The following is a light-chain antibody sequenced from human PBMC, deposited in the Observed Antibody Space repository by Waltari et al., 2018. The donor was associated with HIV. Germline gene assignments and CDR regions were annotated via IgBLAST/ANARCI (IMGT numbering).Light chain of an antibody. CDR2: EVT. J-gene: IGLJ2*01. CDR1: SSDVGAYNY. CDR3: TSYTSSTHVI. V-gene: IGLV2-14*03. Sequence: QSALTQHASVSGSPVQSITISCTGTSSDVGAYNYVSWYQQHPDRAPKLMIYEVTNRAVGVSNRLSGSKSCNTASLTISWLQAEDEADYYCTSYTSSTHVIFGGGTKLTVL.